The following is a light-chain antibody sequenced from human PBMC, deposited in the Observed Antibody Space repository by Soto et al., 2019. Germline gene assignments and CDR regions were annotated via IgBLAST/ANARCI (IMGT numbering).Light chain of an antibody. CDR2: KAS. CDR1: QTISSW. Sequence: DIQMTQSPSTLSGSVGDRVTITCRASQTISSWLAWYQQKPGKAPKLLIYKASTLKSGVPSRFSGSGSGTAFTLTISSLQPDDFPTYYCQHYNSYSEAFGQGTKVELK. V-gene: IGKV1-5*03. CDR3: QHYNSYSEA. J-gene: IGKJ1*01.